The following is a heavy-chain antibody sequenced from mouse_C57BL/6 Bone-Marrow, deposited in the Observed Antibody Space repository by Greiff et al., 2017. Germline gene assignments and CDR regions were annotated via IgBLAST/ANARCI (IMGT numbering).Heavy chain of an antibody. D-gene: IGHD1-1*02. CDR1: GYTFTSYW. V-gene: IGHV1-62-3*01. CDR3: ARGPFGGYPYYYAMDY. J-gene: IGHJ4*01. Sequence: QVQLQQPGAELVKPGASVKLSCKASGYTFTSYWMHWVKQRPGRGLEWIGRIDPNSGSTNYNEKFKSKATLTVDKSSSTAYMQLSSLTSEDSAVYYCARGPFGGYPYYYAMDYWGQGTSVTVSS. CDR2: IDPNSGST.